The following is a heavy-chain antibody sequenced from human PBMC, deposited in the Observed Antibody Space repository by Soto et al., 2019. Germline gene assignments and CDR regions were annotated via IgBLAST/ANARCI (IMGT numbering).Heavy chain of an antibody. Sequence: PSETLSLTCAVYGGSFSGYYWSWIRQPPGKGLEWIGEINHSGSTNYNPSLKSRVTISVDTSKNQFSLKLSSVTAADTAVYYCARGGPYSNGWYRFDYGGQGTLVTVSS. D-gene: IGHD6-19*01. CDR2: INHSGST. CDR3: ARGGPYSNGWYRFDY. CDR1: GGSFSGYY. J-gene: IGHJ4*02. V-gene: IGHV4-34*01.